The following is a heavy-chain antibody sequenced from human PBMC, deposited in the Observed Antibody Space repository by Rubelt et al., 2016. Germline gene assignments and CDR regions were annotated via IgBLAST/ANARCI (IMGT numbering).Heavy chain of an antibody. CDR2: ISGSGGST. V-gene: IGHV3-23*01. CDR3: ARTAKRIAARDWYFDL. Sequence: TFSSYAMSWVRQAPGKGLEWVSAISGSGGSTYYADSVKGRSTISRDNSKNTLYLQMNSLRAEDTAVYYCARTAKRIAARDWYFDLWGRGTLVTVSS. J-gene: IGHJ2*01. CDR1: TFSSYA. D-gene: IGHD6-6*01.